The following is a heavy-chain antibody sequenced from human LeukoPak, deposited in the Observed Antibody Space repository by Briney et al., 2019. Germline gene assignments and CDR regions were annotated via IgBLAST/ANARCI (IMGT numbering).Heavy chain of an antibody. J-gene: IGHJ3*02. CDR2: IYHSGST. CDR1: GGSISSYY. D-gene: IGHD5-24*01. CDR3: ARVSTQRRDGYNKAFDI. V-gene: IGHV4-59*12. Sequence: SETLSLTCTVSGGSISSYYWSWIRQPPGKGLEWIGYIYHSGSTYYNPSLKSRVTISVDRSKNQFSLKLSSVTAADTAVYYCARVSTQRRDGYNKAFDIWGQGTMVTVSS.